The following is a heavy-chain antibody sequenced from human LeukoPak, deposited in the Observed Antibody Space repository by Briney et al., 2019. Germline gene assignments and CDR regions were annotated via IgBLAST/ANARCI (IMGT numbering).Heavy chain of an antibody. Sequence: GRSLRLSCAASGFTFSNYGMHWVRQAPGKGLEWVAVIISDGSIKYYTDSVKGRFTLSRDNSRNTLYLQMNSLRAEDTAVYYCARGPIAVAGTPSIYQHWGQGTLVTVSS. CDR1: GFTFSNYG. D-gene: IGHD6-19*01. J-gene: IGHJ1*01. V-gene: IGHV3-33*01. CDR3: ARGPIAVAGTPSIYQH. CDR2: IISDGSIK.